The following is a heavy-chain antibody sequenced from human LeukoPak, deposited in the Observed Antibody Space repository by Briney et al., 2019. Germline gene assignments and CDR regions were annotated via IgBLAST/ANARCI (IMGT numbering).Heavy chain of an antibody. CDR1: GGSISSSSYY. CDR3: ARHSGSYWGFDY. D-gene: IGHD1-26*01. Sequence: PSETLSLTCTVSGGSISSSSYYWGWIRQPPGKGVEWIGSIYYSGSTYYNPSLKSRVTISVDTSKNQFSLKLSSVTAADTAVYYCARHSGSYWGFDYWGQGTLVTVSS. CDR2: IYYSGST. J-gene: IGHJ4*02. V-gene: IGHV4-39*01.